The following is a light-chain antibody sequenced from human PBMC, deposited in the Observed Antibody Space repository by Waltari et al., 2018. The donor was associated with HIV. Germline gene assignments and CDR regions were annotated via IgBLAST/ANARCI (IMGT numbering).Light chain of an antibody. CDR3: QVWDTSTVV. CDR1: NIGSTN. Sequence: SYDLTQPLSVSVALGQTARITCGGSNIGSTNIHWYQQKPGQAPVLVIYRDSNRPSGIPERFSGSNSGNTATLTISRAQAGDEADYYCQVWDTSTVVFGGGTKLTVL. V-gene: IGLV3-9*01. J-gene: IGLJ2*01. CDR2: RDS.